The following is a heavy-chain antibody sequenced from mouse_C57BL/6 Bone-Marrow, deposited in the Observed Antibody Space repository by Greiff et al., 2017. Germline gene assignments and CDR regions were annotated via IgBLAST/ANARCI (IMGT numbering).Heavy chain of an antibody. CDR3: ARGGFAY. J-gene: IGHJ3*01. CDR1: GYSFTSYY. V-gene: IGHV1-34*01. Sequence: EVQLQQSGPELMKPGASVKISCKASGYSFTSYYMHWVKQSHGRSLEWIGYIDPFNGGTGYNRKFEGKASLTVDKSSSTAYMQLSSLTSEDSAVYYCARGGFAYWGQGTLVTVSA. CDR2: IDPFNGGT.